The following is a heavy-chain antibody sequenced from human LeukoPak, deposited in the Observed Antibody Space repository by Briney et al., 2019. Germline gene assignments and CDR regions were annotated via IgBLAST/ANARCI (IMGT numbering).Heavy chain of an antibody. J-gene: IGHJ4*02. CDR3: ARDWGKGDY. CDR2: IWYDGSNK. V-gene: IGHV3-33*01. D-gene: IGHD3-16*01. CDR1: GFTFCSYG. Sequence: PGSSLRLSCAASGFTFCSYGMHWVPQAPRKGLEWVSLIWYDGSNKYYADSVKGRFTIYRDNAKNTLYLQMNSLRAEDTAVYYCARDWGKGDYWGQGTLVTVSS.